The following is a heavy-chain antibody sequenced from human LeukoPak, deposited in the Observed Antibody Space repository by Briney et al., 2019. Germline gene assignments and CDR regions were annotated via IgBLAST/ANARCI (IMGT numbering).Heavy chain of an antibody. D-gene: IGHD2-2*01. J-gene: IGHJ4*02. CDR3: ARAIRTSCYEFDY. CDR1: GGSISSSSYY. V-gene: IGHV4-39*01. Sequence: SETLSLTCTVSGGSISSSSYYWGWIRQPPGKGLEWIVSIYYSGSTYYNPSLKSRVTISVDTSKNQFSLKLSSVTAADTAVYYCARAIRTSCYEFDYWGQGTLVTVSS. CDR2: IYYSGST.